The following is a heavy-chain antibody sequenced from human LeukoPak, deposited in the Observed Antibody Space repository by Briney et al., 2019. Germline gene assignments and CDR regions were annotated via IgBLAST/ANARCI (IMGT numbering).Heavy chain of an antibody. CDR1: GFTFSSYG. Sequence: GRSLRLSCAASGFTFSSYGMHWVRQAPGKGLEWVAVIWHDGSNQYYADSVKGRFNISRDNSKNTLYLQMDSLRAEDTAIYYCARYDGYVFYIDYWGQGTLVTVSS. D-gene: IGHD5-24*01. J-gene: IGHJ4*02. V-gene: IGHV3-33*01. CDR3: ARYDGYVFYIDY. CDR2: IWHDGSNQ.